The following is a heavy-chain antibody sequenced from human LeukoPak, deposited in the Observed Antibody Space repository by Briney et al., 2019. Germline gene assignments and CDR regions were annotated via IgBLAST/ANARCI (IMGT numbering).Heavy chain of an antibody. CDR2: ISGSGGGT. CDR3: AKGGKWDVTPFDY. V-gene: IGHV3-23*01. Sequence: GGSLRLSCVASGFTFSSYWMHWVRQAPGKGLEWVSAISGSGGGTYYADSVKGRFTISRDNSKNTLYLQVNSLRAEDTAVYYCAKGGKWDVTPFDYWGQGTLVTVSS. J-gene: IGHJ4*02. CDR1: GFTFSSYW. D-gene: IGHD1-26*01.